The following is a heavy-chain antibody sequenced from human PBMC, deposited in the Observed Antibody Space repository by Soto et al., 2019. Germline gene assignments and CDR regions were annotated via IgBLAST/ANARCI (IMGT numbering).Heavy chain of an antibody. Sequence: QVQLVESGGGVVQPGRSLRLSCAASGFTFSSYGMHWVRQAPGKGLEWVAVISYDGSNKYYADSVKGRFTISRDNSKNTLYLQMKSLRAEDTAVYYCAKDHKGPWGNYFDYWGQGTLVTVSS. CDR3: AKDHKGPWGNYFDY. CDR2: ISYDGSNK. CDR1: GFTFSSYG. J-gene: IGHJ4*02. V-gene: IGHV3-30*18. D-gene: IGHD3-16*01.